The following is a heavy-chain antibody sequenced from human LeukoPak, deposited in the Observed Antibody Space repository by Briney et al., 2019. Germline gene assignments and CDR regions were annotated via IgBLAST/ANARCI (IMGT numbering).Heavy chain of an antibody. CDR1: GFXFSSDV. CDR2: ISQNGDNT. V-gene: IGHV3-64D*06. Sequence: GGSLRLCCSVSGFXFSSDVFHWVRQAPGKGLESVSGISQNGDNTYYADSVKGRFTISKDNSENTLYLQMNSLKPEDTAVYYCMNPNHYGSGRWGQGTLVTVSS. J-gene: IGHJ4*02. D-gene: IGHD3-10*01. CDR3: MNPNHYGSGR.